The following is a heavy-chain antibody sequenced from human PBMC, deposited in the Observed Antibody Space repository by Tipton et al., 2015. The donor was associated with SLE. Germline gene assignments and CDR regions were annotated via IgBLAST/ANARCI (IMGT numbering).Heavy chain of an antibody. V-gene: IGHV4-34*01. Sequence: TLSLTCAVYGGSFSGYYWSWIRQPPGKGLEWIGEINHNGSTNYNPSLKSRVTISVDTSKNQFSLKLSSVTAADTAVYYCASRPSSSWYNYYYYYYMDVWGKGTTVTVSS. CDR2: INHNGST. J-gene: IGHJ6*03. CDR3: ASRPSSSWYNYYYYYYMDV. CDR1: GGSFSGYY. D-gene: IGHD6-13*01.